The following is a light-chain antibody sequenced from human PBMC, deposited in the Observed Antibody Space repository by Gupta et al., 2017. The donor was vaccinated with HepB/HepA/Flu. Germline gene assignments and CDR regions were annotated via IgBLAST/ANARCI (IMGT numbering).Light chain of an antibody. CDR3: QQYNSWVT. Sequence: EIVMPQSPATLSVSPGERATLSCRTSQSIGNKLAWYQQRPGQVPRLLIYDASTRATGIPPRFTGSGSGTEFTLTISYLRSEESAVYFCQQYNSWVTFGGGTKVEIK. J-gene: IGKJ4*01. V-gene: IGKV3-15*01. CDR1: QSIGNK. CDR2: DAS.